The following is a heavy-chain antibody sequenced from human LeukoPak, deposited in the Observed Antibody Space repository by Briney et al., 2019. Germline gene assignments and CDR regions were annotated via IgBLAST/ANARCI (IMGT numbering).Heavy chain of an antibody. CDR1: GGTFSSYA. Sequence: ASVEVSCKASGGTFSSYAISWVRQAPGQGLEWMGIINPSGGSTSYAQKFQGRVTMTRDTSTSTVYMELSSLRSEDTAVYYCARDYSSGWPNFDYWGQGTLVTVSS. CDR2: INPSGGST. D-gene: IGHD6-19*01. J-gene: IGHJ4*02. V-gene: IGHV1-46*01. CDR3: ARDYSSGWPNFDY.